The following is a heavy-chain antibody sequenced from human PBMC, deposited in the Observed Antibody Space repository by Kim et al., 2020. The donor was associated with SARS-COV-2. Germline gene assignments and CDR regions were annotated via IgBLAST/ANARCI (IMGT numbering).Heavy chain of an antibody. CDR1: GYTFTSYA. CDR2: INAGNGNT. Sequence: ASVKVSCKASGYTFTSYAMHWVRQAPGQRLEWMGWINAGNGNTKYSQKFQGRVTITRDTSASTAYMELSSLRSEDTAVYYCARWNTMVRGVKKWWFDPWGQGTLVTVSS. CDR3: ARWNTMVRGVKKWWFDP. J-gene: IGHJ5*02. D-gene: IGHD3-10*01. V-gene: IGHV1-3*01.